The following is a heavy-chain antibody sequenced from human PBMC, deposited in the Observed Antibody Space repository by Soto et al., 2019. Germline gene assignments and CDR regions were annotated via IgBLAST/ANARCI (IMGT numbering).Heavy chain of an antibody. J-gene: IGHJ4*02. V-gene: IGHV3-30-3*01. CDR3: ARDAHSSFEC. CDR1: GFTFSSYA. Sequence: GGSLRLSCAASGFTFSSYAMHWVRQAPGRGLEWVAVISYDGSNKYYADSVKGRFTISRDNSKNTLYLQMNSLRAEDTAVYYCARDAHSSFECWGQGTLVTVSS. CDR2: ISYDGSNK. D-gene: IGHD6-13*01.